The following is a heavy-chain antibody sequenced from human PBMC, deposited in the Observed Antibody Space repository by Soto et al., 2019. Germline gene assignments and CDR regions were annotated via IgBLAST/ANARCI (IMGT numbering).Heavy chain of an antibody. CDR3: ARSGYSYGSGYYYGMDV. V-gene: IGHV1-69*13. D-gene: IGHD5-18*01. CDR2: IIPIFGTA. CDR1: GGTFSSYA. Sequence: GASVKVSCKASGGTFSSYAISWVRQAPGQGLEWMGGIIPIFGTANYAQKFQGRVTITADESTSTAYMELSSLRSEDTAVYYCARSGYSYGSGYYYGMDVWGQGTTVTVS. J-gene: IGHJ6*02.